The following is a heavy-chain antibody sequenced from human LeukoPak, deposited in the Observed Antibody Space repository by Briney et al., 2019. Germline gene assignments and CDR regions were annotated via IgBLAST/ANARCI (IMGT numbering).Heavy chain of an antibody. V-gene: IGHV3-66*04. Sequence: GGSLRLSCAASGFTVSSNYMSWVRQAPGKGLEWVSVIYSGGSTYYADSEKGRFTISRDNSKNTLYLQMNSLRAEDTAVYYCARLYYGSGTTNDYWGQGTLVTVSS. CDR2: IYSGGST. J-gene: IGHJ4*02. CDR1: GFTVSSNY. D-gene: IGHD3-10*01. CDR3: ARLYYGSGTTNDY.